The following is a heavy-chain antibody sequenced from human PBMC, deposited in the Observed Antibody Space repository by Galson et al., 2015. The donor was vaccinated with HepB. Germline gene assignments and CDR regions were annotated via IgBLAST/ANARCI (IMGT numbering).Heavy chain of an antibody. V-gene: IGHV1-46*01. CDR1: GYTFTSSS. CDR2: INPNGGST. Sequence: SVKVSCKASGYTFTSSSIHWVRQAPGQGPEWMGIINPNGGSTGYAQKFRGRVAMTRDTSTSTVYMELSSLRSEDTAVYYCARGRDGYKLYDYWGQGTLVTVSS. J-gene: IGHJ4*02. D-gene: IGHD5-24*01. CDR3: ARGRDGYKLYDY.